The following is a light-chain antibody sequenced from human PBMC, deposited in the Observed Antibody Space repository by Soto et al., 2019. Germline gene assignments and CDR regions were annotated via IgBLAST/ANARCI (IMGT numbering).Light chain of an antibody. CDR1: QTVTSY. Sequence: EVVLTQSPATLSLSPGERADFSCRANQTVTSYLAWYQQKPGQAPRLIIYDTSNTAPGIPARFSGAGSETDFTLTISRLEPEDFAIYYCHQRSHWVHTLGQGTRLEIK. J-gene: IGKJ5*01. CDR2: DTS. CDR3: HQRSHWVHT. V-gene: IGKV3-11*01.